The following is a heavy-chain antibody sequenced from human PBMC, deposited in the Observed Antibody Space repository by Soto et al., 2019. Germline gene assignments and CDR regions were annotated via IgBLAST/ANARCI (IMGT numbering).Heavy chain of an antibody. J-gene: IGHJ5*02. CDR1: GYTFTSYG. D-gene: IGHD2-15*01. V-gene: IGHV1-18*01. Sequence: QVPLVQSGAEVKKPGASVKVSCKASGYTFTSYGISWARQAPGQGLEWMGWISAYNGNTNYAQKLQGRVTMTTDTSTSAAYMERRSLRSDATAVYYCARVGRYCSGGSCYPILGWFDPWGQGTLVTVSS. CDR2: ISAYNGNT. CDR3: ARVGRYCSGGSCYPILGWFDP.